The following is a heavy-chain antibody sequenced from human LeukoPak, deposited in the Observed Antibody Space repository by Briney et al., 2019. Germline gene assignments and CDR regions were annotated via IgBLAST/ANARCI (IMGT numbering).Heavy chain of an antibody. D-gene: IGHD2-8*01. J-gene: IGHJ5*02. CDR2: IYYSGST. Sequence: SETLSLTCTVSGGSISSSSYYWGWIRQPPGKGLEWIGSIYYSGSTYYNPSLKSRVTISVDTSKNQFSLKLSSVTAADTAVYYCAREKIVLMVYAIVQNWFDPWGQGTLVTVSS. CDR3: AREKIVLMVYAIVQNWFDP. CDR1: GGSISSSSYY. V-gene: IGHV4-39*07.